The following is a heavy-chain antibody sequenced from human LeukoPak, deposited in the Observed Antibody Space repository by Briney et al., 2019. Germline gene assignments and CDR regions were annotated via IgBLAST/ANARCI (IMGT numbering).Heavy chain of an antibody. D-gene: IGHD3-10*02. J-gene: IGHJ6*04. V-gene: IGHV3-30*18. CDR3: AELGITMIGGV. CDR1: GFTFSNYA. CDR2: SSYDGRNK. Sequence: GNSLRLSCAASGFTFSNYAMHWVRQAPGKGLEWVAVSSYDGRNKYYADSVKGRFTISRDNAKNSLYLQMNSLRAEDTAVYYCAELGITMIGGVWGKGTTVTVSS.